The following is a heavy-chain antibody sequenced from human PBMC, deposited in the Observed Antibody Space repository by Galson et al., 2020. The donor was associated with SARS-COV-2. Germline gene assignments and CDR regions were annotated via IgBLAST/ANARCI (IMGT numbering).Heavy chain of an antibody. CDR3: ARDWRQYQLPPDAFDI. CDR2: INPNSGGT. J-gene: IGHJ3*02. Sequence: ASVKVSCKASGYTFTGYYMHWVRQAPGQGLEWMGWINPNSGGTNYAQKFQGRVTMTRDTSISTAYMELSRLRSDDTAVYYCARDWRQYQLPPDAFDIWGQGTMVTVSS. V-gene: IGHV1-2*02. CDR1: GYTFTGYY. D-gene: IGHD2-2*01.